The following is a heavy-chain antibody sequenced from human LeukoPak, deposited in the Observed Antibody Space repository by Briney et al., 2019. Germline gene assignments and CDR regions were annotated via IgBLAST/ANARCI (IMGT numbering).Heavy chain of an antibody. CDR1: GGSIISVGCY. J-gene: IGHJ4*02. Sequence: PSQTLSLTCTVSGGSIISVGCYWSWVRQPPGKGLEWIGEIYHSGSTNYNPSLKSRVTISVDKSKNQFSLKLSSVTAADTAVYYCARGSKSAAADPGPSWRFAYWRQGTLVTVSS. V-gene: IGHV4-30-2*01. D-gene: IGHD6-13*01. CDR3: ARGSKSAAADPGPSWRFAY. CDR2: IYHSGST.